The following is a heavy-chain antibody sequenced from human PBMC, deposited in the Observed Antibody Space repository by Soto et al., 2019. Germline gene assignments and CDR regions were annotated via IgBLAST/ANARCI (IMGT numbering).Heavy chain of an antibody. CDR2: MNPNSGNT. Sequence: QVQLVQSGAEVKKPGASVKVSCKASGYTFTSYDLNWVRQATGQGLEWMGWMNPNSGNTGYAQKFQGRVTMTRNTSISTAYMERSSMRSEDTAVYSCAREKRGYYDYWGQGTLVTVYS. J-gene: IGHJ4*02. CDR3: AREKRGYYDY. V-gene: IGHV1-8*01. D-gene: IGHD2-15*01. CDR1: GYTFTSYD.